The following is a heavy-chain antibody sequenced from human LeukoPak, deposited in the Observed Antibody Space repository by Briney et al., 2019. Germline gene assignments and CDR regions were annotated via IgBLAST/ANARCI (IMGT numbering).Heavy chain of an antibody. J-gene: IGHJ4*02. CDR2: IFADGRT. Sequence: GGSLRLSCAASGFTVSTNYMSWVRQAPGKGLEWVSVIFADGRTYYIDSVKGRFNISRDNSKNTLYLEMSDLRAEDMAVYYCAILPGYWGQGTLVTVSP. V-gene: IGHV3-53*01. CDR3: AILPGY. CDR1: GFTVSTNY.